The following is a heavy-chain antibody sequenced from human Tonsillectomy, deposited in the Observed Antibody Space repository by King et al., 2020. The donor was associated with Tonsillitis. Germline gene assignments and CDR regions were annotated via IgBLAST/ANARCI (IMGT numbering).Heavy chain of an antibody. Sequence: VQLVESGGGLVQPGGSLRLSCAASGFTFSSYWMSWVRQAPGKGLEWVANIKQDGSEKYYVDSVKGRFTISRDNAKNSLYLQMNSLRAEDTAVYYCARXIQKXXXSGXXCSSYXYGMXVWGQXTTVTV. CDR3: ARXIQKXXXSGXXCSSYXYGMXV. J-gene: IGHJ6*01. CDR1: GFTFSSYW. CDR2: IKQDGSEK. V-gene: IGHV3-7*01. D-gene: IGHD2-15*01.